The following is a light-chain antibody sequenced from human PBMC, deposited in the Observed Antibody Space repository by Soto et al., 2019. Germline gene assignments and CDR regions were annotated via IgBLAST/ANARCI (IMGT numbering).Light chain of an antibody. J-gene: IGKJ5*01. V-gene: IGKV3D-15*01. CDR1: QSVTTQ. Sequence: EIVLTQSPATLSLSPGERATLSCRASQSVTTQLAWYQQKPGQAPRLIIHGASNRATGIPDRFSGSGSGTEFTLTISSLQSEDFALYYCQQYNKWPLITFGQGTRLEIK. CDR2: GAS. CDR3: QQYNKWPLIT.